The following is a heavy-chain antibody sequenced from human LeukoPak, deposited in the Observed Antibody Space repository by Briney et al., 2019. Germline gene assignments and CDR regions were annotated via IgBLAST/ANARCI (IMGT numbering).Heavy chain of an antibody. D-gene: IGHD4-17*01. Sequence: ASVKVSCKASGGTFSSYAISWVRQATGQGLEWMGWMNPNSGNTGYAQKFQGRVTMTRNTSISTAYMELNSLRSEDTAVYCARDYDWGQGTLVTVSS. CDR1: GGTFSSYA. CDR2: MNPNSGNT. CDR3: ARDYD. V-gene: IGHV1-8*02. J-gene: IGHJ4*02.